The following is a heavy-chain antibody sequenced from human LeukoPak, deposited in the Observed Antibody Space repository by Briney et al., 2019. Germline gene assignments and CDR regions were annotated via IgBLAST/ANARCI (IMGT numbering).Heavy chain of an antibody. CDR2: ISGSGGST. J-gene: IGHJ4*02. Sequence: GGSLRLSCAASGFTFSSYAMSWVRQAPGKGLEWVSAISGSGGSTYYADSVKGRFTISRDNSKNTLYLQMNSLRAEDTAVYYCAKEGKIAVAAYRMYYFDYWGQGTLVTVSS. CDR3: AKEGKIAVAAYRMYYFDY. D-gene: IGHD6-19*01. V-gene: IGHV3-23*01. CDR1: GFTFSSYA.